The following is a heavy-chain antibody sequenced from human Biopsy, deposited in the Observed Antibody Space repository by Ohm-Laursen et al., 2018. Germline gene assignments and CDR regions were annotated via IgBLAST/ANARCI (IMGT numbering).Heavy chain of an antibody. V-gene: IGHV1-2*02. CDR3: ASRPNCGGDCSSGFDY. D-gene: IGHD2-21*02. CDR2: IDTINGGA. Sequence: ASVKVSCKTSGYTFTDYYVHWVRQAPGHGLEWMGWIDTINGGARYAQKFQERVTITRDMSTSTAYMELSSLRSEDTAVYYCASRPNCGGDCSSGFDYWGQGTLVTVSS. CDR1: GYTFTDYY. J-gene: IGHJ4*02.